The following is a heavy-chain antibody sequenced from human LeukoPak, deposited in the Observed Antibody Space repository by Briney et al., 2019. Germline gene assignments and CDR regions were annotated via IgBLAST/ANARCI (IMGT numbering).Heavy chain of an antibody. Sequence: GGSLRLSCVASGFSFSSYGIHWVRQAPGKGLEWVTLIWYDGSNKYYADSVKGRFTISRDNSKNTVYVQMNSLRVEDTAVYYCARDRSGIANGLDVWGQGTTVTVSS. CDR2: IWYDGSNK. D-gene: IGHD1-26*01. CDR1: GFSFSSYG. V-gene: IGHV3-33*01. CDR3: ARDRSGIANGLDV. J-gene: IGHJ6*02.